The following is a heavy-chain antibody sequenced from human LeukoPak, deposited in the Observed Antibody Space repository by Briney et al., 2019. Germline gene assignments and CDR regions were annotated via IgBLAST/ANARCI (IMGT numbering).Heavy chain of an antibody. D-gene: IGHD6-19*01. V-gene: IGHV1-46*01. Sequence: ASVKVSCKASGYTFTNYYMHWGRQAPGQGIEWMGIINTSGGNTNYAQKFQGRVTMTSDTSRSTVYMELSSLRSEDTAVYYCARDQSKMGSGFYGDDAFEIWGQGTMVTVSS. CDR3: ARDQSKMGSGFYGDDAFEI. CDR1: GYTFTNYY. CDR2: INTSGGNT. J-gene: IGHJ3*02.